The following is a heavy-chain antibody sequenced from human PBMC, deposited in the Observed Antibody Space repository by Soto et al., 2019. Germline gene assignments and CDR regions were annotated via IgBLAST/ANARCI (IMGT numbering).Heavy chain of an antibody. CDR3: ASGGNCSRTSCSTSRSAFDI. J-gene: IGHJ3*02. CDR1: GVTFIAYW. V-gene: IGHV3-7*01. Sequence: EVQLVESGGGLGQPGWSLRLSGAVSGVTFIAYWMSWVRQDPGKGLEWVANIKQDGSENYYVDSVKGRFTFSRDNAKNSVYLQMNSLGIDDTALYFCASGGNCSRTSCSTSRSAFDIWGQGKMATVSS. D-gene: IGHD2-2*02. CDR2: IKQDGSEN.